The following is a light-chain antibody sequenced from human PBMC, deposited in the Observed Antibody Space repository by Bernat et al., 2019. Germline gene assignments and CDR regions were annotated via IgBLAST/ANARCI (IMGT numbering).Light chain of an antibody. V-gene: IGLV2-8*01. CDR3: SSYAGNNNLV. Sequence: QSALTQPPSASGSPGQSVTVSRTGTSNDVGGYIYVSWYQHHPGKAPKLIIYEVNKRPSGVPDRFSGSKSGNTASLTVSGLQAEDEADYYCSSYAGNNNLVFGGGTKLTVL. CDR2: EVN. J-gene: IGLJ2*01. CDR1: SNDVGGYIY.